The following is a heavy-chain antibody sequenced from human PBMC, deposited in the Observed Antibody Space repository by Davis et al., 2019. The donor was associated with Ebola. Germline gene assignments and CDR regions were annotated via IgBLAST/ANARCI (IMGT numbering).Heavy chain of an antibody. Sequence: MPGGSLRLSCAVYGGSFSDFFWSWIRQPPGKGLEWIGETGHSGYTNYSPSLMSRVTVSVDSSKSQFFLKLHSLTAADTAVYYCARTTKTNIEDSGLGFTSFDSWSQGALVSVSS. V-gene: IGHV4-34*01. CDR3: ARTTKTNIEDSGLGFTSFDS. CDR2: TGHSGYT. D-gene: IGHD1-1*01. CDR1: GGSFSDFF. J-gene: IGHJ5*01.